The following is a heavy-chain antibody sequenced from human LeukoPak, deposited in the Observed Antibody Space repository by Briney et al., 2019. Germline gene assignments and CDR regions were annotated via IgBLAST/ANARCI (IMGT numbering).Heavy chain of an antibody. CDR1: GYSFTSYW. Sequence: GESLKISCKGSGYSFTSYWIGWVRQMPGKGLEWMGIIYPGDSDTRYSRSFQGQVTISADKSISTAYLQWSSPKASDTAMYYCARRRYCSSTSCRRYFDYWGQGTLVTVSS. J-gene: IGHJ4*02. CDR3: ARRRYCSSTSCRRYFDY. CDR2: IYPGDSDT. V-gene: IGHV5-51*01. D-gene: IGHD2-2*01.